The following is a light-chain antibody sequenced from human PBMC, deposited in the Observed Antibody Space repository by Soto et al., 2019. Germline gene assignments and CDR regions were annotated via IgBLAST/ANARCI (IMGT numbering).Light chain of an antibody. CDR1: QSVSSN. J-gene: IGKJ1*01. CDR3: QQYNDWPPKT. CDR2: GAS. Sequence: EIVMTQSPATLSVSPGGRATLSCRASQSVSSNLAWYQQKPGQAPRLLIYGASTRATGFPARFSGSGSGTEFTLTISSLQSEDFAVYYCQQYNDWPPKTFGQGTKVDIK. V-gene: IGKV3-15*01.